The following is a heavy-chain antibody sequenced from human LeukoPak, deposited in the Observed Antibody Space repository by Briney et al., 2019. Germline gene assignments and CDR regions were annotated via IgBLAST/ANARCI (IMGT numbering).Heavy chain of an antibody. Sequence: ASVKVSCKASGYTFTAHFLHWVRQAPGRGLEWMGWINPNSGGTNYAQKFQGRVTMTRDTSISTAYMELSRLRSDDTAVYYCARESSSGCSLWNPPKSDTKIGWFDPWGQGTLVTVSS. CDR3: ARESSSGCSLWNPPKSDTKIGWFDP. J-gene: IGHJ5*02. D-gene: IGHD6-19*01. CDR1: GYTFTAHF. CDR2: INPNSGGT. V-gene: IGHV1-2*02.